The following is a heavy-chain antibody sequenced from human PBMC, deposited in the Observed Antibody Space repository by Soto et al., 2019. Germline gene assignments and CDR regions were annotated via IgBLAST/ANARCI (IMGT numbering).Heavy chain of an antibody. CDR2: ISGSGGST. V-gene: IGHV3-23*01. J-gene: IGHJ5*02. D-gene: IGHD2-8*01. CDR1: GFTFSSYA. Sequence: GGSLRLSCAASGFTFSSYAMSWVRQAPGKGLEWVSAISGSGGSTYYADSVKGRFTISRDNSKNTLYLQMNSLRAEDTAVYYCAKDRVLMVYAIPNNWFDPWGQGTLVTVSS. CDR3: AKDRVLMVYAIPNNWFDP.